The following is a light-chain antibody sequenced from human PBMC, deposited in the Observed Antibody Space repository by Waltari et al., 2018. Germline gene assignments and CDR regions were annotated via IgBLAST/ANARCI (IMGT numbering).Light chain of an antibody. CDR2: GAS. CDR1: QSVTNNY. Sequence: EIVLTQSPGTLSLSPGDRTTLSCRASQSVTNNYLAWYQQKPGQAPRLFIYGASGRATGIPDRFSGSWSGTAFTLTISRLEPEDFAVYYGHQYGSSPWTFGQGTKVEIK. V-gene: IGKV3-20*01. J-gene: IGKJ1*01. CDR3: HQYGSSPWT.